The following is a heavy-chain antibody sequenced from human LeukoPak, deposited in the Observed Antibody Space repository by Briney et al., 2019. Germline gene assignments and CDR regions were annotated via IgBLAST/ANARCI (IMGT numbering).Heavy chain of an antibody. J-gene: IGHJ4*02. Sequence: GGSLRLSCAASGFTFISYSMHWVRQAPGKGLEWVAVISYDGSNKYYADSVKGRFTISIDNSKNTLFLQMNSLRAEDTAVYYCARVIHLWSNWGGVDYWGQGTLVTVSS. D-gene: IGHD5-18*01. V-gene: IGHV3-30*04. CDR2: ISYDGSNK. CDR1: GFTFISYS. CDR3: ARVIHLWSNWGGVDY.